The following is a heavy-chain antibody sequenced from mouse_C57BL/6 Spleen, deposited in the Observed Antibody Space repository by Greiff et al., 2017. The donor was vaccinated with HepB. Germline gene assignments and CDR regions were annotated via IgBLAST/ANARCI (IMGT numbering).Heavy chain of an antibody. Sequence: QVQLQQPGAELVKPGASVKLSCKASGYTFTSYWMQWVKQRPGPGLEWIGEIDPSDSYTNYNQKFKGKATLTVDTSSSTAYMQLSSLTSEDSAVYYCARRWDGGFAYWGQGTLVTVSA. CDR1: GYTFTSYW. CDR3: ARRWDGGFAY. CDR2: IDPSDSYT. V-gene: IGHV1-50*01. D-gene: IGHD4-1*01. J-gene: IGHJ3*01.